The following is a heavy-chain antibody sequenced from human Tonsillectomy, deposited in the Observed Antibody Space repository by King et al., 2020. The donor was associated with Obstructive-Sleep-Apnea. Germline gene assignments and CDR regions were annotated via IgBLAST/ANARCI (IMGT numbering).Heavy chain of an antibody. J-gene: IGHJ4*02. D-gene: IGHD6-19*01. CDR1: GGSISSYY. V-gene: IGHV4-59*01. Sequence: VQLQESGPGLVKPSETLSLTCTVSGGSISSYYWSWIRQPPGKGLEWIGYIYYSGSTNYNPSLKSRVTISVDTSKNQFSLKLSSVTAADTAVYYCAREYSGWYYFDYWGQGTLVTVSS. CDR2: IYYSGST. CDR3: AREYSGWYYFDY.